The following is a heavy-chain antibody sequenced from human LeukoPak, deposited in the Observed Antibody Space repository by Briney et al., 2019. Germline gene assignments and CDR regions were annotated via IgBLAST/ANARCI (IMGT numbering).Heavy chain of an antibody. J-gene: IGHJ4*02. V-gene: IGHV4-34*01. CDR3: ARSHRYTYYYDSSGYYRLAY. CDR2: INHSGST. D-gene: IGHD3-22*01. CDR1: GGSFSGYY. Sequence: PSETLSLTCAVYGGSFSGYYWSWIRQPPGKGLEWIGEINHSGSTNYNPSLKSRVTISVDTSKNQFSLKLSSVTAADTAVYYCARSHRYTYYYDSSGYYRLAYWGQGTLVTVSS.